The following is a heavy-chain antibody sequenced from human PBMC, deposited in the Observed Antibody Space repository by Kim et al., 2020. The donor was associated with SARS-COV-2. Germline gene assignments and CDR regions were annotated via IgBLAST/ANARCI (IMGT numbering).Heavy chain of an antibody. CDR3: ASDRIGYCSRTSCSRHFDY. J-gene: IGHJ4*02. Sequence: SETLSLTCTASGGSISSYSWSWIRQPPGKGLEWIGYTSYSGSTNYNPSLKSRVTILVVTSKNQFSLKLSSVTAADTAVYYCASDRIGYCSRTSCSRHFDYWGQGTLVTVSS. V-gene: IGHV4-59*12. CDR1: GGSISSYS. CDR2: TSYSGST. D-gene: IGHD2-2*01.